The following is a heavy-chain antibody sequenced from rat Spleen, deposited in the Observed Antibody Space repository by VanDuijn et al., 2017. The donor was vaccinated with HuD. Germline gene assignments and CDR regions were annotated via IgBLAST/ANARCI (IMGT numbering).Heavy chain of an antibody. J-gene: IGHJ2*01. CDR3: ARQWTGDYYFDY. D-gene: IGHD4-1*01. Sequence: EVQLVESGGGLVQPGRSMKLSCADSGFTFSDYGMVWIRQAPKKGLEWVASISPSGGSTYYRDSVKGRITISRDNAKSTLYLQMDSLRSEDTATYYCARQWTGDYYFDYWGQGVMVTVSS. CDR2: ISPSGGST. CDR1: GFTFSDYG. V-gene: IGHV5-19*01.